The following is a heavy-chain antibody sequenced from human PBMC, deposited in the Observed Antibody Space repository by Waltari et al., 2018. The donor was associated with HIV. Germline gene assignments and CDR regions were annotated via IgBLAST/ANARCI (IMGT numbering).Heavy chain of an antibody. CDR3: ARDHATIFGGGGRDYGMDV. D-gene: IGHD3-3*01. V-gene: IGHV4-31*03. CDR1: GGSISSGGYY. Sequence: QVQLQESGPGLVKPSQTLSLTCTVSGGSISSGGYYWSWIRQHPGKGLEWIGYIYYSGRTYYNPSRKSRVTISVDTSKNQVSRKLSSVTAAETAGYYCARDHATIFGGGGRDYGMDVWGQGTTVTVSS. J-gene: IGHJ6*02. CDR2: IYYSGRT.